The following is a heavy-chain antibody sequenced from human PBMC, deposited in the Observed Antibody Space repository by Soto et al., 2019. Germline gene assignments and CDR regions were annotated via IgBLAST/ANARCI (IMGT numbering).Heavy chain of an antibody. CDR1: GFTFSSYA. J-gene: IGHJ3*02. CDR3: AKLKLGNDAFDI. D-gene: IGHD7-27*01. V-gene: IGHV3-23*01. Sequence: GSLRLSCAASGFTFSSYAMSWVRQAPGKGLEWGTAISGSGGSTYYANSVKCRFTIYRDNSKNPLYLQMNSLRAEDTAVYYCAKLKLGNDAFDIWGQGTMVTVSS. CDR2: ISGSGGST.